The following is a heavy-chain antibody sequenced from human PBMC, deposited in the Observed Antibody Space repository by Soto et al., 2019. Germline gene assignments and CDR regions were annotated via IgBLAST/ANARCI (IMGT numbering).Heavy chain of an antibody. V-gene: IGHV1-69*13. CDR1: GGTFSSYA. CDR2: IIPIFGTA. Sequence: ASVKVSCKASGGTFSSYAISWVRQAPGQGLEWMGGIIPIFGTANYAQKFQGRVTITADESTSTAYLELSSLGSEDTAVYYCASVTMIVGKAPPGGFVPSDPPADYWGQGTLVTVSS. CDR3: ASVTMIVGKAPPGGFVPSDPPADY. D-gene: IGHD3-22*01. J-gene: IGHJ4*02.